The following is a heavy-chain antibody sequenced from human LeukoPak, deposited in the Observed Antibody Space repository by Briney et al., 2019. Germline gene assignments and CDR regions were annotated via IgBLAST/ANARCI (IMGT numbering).Heavy chain of an antibody. J-gene: IGHJ3*02. CDR2: ISSSSSYI. Sequence: GGSLRLSCAASGFTVSSNYMNWVRQAPGKGLEWVSSISSSSSYIYYADSVKGRFTISRDNAKNSLYLQMNSLRAEDTAVYYCARNYYYDSSGPDAFDIWGQGTMVTVSS. D-gene: IGHD3-22*01. V-gene: IGHV3-21*01. CDR1: GFTVSSNY. CDR3: ARNYYYDSSGPDAFDI.